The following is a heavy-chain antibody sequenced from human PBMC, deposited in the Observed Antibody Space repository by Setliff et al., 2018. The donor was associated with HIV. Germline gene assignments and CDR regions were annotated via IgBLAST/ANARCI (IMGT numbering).Heavy chain of an antibody. J-gene: IGHJ6*02. V-gene: IGHV1-46*02. Sequence: ASVKVSCKASGYTFNNYGISWVRQAPGQGLEWMGIINPSGGSTSYAQKFQGRVTMTRDTSTSTVYMELSSLRSEDTAVYYCARAGVVVAATSYYYGMDVWGQGTTVTVSS. CDR2: INPSGGST. D-gene: IGHD2-15*01. CDR3: ARAGVVVAATSYYYGMDV. CDR1: GYTFNNYG.